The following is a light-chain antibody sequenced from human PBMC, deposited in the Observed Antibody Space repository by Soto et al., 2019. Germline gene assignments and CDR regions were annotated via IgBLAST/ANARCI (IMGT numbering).Light chain of an antibody. J-gene: IGLJ3*02. Sequence: SVLTQPASVSGSPGQSITISCTGTSSDVGGYDYVSWYQQHPGKAPKLMIYGVSNRPSGVSNRFSGSKSGNTASLTISGLQAEDEAAYYCSSYTNSITHVFGGGTKVTVL. V-gene: IGLV2-14*03. CDR2: GVS. CDR1: SSDVGGYDY. CDR3: SSYTNSITHV.